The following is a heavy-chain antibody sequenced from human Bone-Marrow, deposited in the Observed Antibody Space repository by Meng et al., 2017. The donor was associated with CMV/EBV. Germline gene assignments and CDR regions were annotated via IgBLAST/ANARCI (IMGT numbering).Heavy chain of an antibody. CDR1: GGSFSGYY. J-gene: IGHJ6*02. CDR2: INHSGST. Sequence: SETLSLTCAVYGGSFSGYYWSWIRQPPGKGLEWIGEINHSGSTNYNPSLKSRVTISVDTSKNQFSLKLSSVTAADTAVYYCARTDFWSGHQRGFYYYYGMDVCGQGTTVTFSS. V-gene: IGHV4-34*01. D-gene: IGHD3-3*01. CDR3: ARTDFWSGHQRGFYYYYGMDV.